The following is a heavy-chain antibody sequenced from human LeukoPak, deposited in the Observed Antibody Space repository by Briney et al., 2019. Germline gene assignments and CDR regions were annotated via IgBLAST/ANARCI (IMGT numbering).Heavy chain of an antibody. V-gene: IGHV3-33*01. CDR1: GFTFRSYG. D-gene: IGHD6-13*01. CDR3: ARDAVYSSSWQYY. J-gene: IGHJ4*02. CDR2: IWYDGSNK. Sequence: GGSLRLSCAASGFTFRSYGMHWVRQAPGKGLEWVAVIWYDGSNKYYADSVKGRFTISRDNSKNTLYLQMNSLRAEDTAVYYCARDAVYSSSWQYYWGQGTLVTVSS.